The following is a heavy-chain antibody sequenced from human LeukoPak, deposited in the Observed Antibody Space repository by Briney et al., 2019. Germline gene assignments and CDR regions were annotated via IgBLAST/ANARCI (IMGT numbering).Heavy chain of an antibody. Sequence: GGSLRLSCAASGFTFSSYSMNWVRQAPGKGLEWVSSISSSSSYIYYADSVKGRFTISRDNAKNSLYLQVNSLRAEDTAVYYCARDGIVKWDISRFDPWGQGTLVTVSS. V-gene: IGHV3-21*01. CDR1: GFTFSSYS. D-gene: IGHD1-26*01. J-gene: IGHJ5*02. CDR3: ARDGIVKWDISRFDP. CDR2: ISSSSSYI.